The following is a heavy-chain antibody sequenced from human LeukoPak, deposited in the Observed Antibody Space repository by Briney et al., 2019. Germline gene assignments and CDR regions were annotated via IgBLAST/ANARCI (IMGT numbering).Heavy chain of an antibody. Sequence: PGRSLRLSCAASGFTLSNYAIHWVRQAPGKGLEWVAVISYDGSNKYYADSVKGRFTISRDNSKNTLYLQMNSLRAEDTAVYYCAKDGAVGSYGSGSSMYNWFDPWGQGTLVTVSS. CDR1: GFTLSNYA. CDR2: ISYDGSNK. CDR3: AKDGAVGSYGSGSSMYNWFDP. D-gene: IGHD3-10*01. J-gene: IGHJ5*02. V-gene: IGHV3-30*04.